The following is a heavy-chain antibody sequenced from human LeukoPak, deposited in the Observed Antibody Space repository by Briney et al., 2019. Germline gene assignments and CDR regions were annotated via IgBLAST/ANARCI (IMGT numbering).Heavy chain of an antibody. CDR1: GFTFSTYA. Sequence: PGGSLRLSCSAYGFTFSTYAIHWVRQAPGKGLDYVSSISGNGGSTYYADAVKGRFTISRDDSKNTLYLQMLRAEDTAVYYCVRRGYNNDYDYWGQGTLVTVSS. CDR3: VRRGYNNDYDY. J-gene: IGHJ4*02. D-gene: IGHD5-18*01. CDR2: ISGNGGST. V-gene: IGHV3-64D*09.